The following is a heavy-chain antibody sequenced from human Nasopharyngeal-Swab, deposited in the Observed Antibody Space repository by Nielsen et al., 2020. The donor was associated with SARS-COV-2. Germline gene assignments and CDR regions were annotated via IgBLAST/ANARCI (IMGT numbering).Heavy chain of an antibody. CDR2: IWYDGSNK. J-gene: IGHJ4*02. Sequence: GGSLRLSCAASGFTFSNYGMHWVRQAPGKGLEWVAVIWYDGSNKYYADSVKGRFTISRDNSKNTLYLQMNSLRAEDTAVYYCARTETYYYGSGSYYPIDYWGQGTLVTVSS. V-gene: IGHV3-33*01. CDR1: GFTFSNYG. CDR3: ARTETYYYGSGSYYPIDY. D-gene: IGHD3-10*01.